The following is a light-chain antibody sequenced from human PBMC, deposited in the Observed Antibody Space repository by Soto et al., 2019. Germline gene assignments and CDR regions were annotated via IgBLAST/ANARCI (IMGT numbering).Light chain of an antibody. Sequence: DIQMTQSPSSVSASVGDRVTITCRASQDISGWLAWFQQKPGKAPNLLIYAASILQSGVPSRFSGSGSGTDFTLTITYLQPEDFATCYCQQANSFPWTFGQGTKVE. CDR2: AAS. CDR1: QDISGW. CDR3: QQANSFPWT. J-gene: IGKJ1*01. V-gene: IGKV1D-12*01.